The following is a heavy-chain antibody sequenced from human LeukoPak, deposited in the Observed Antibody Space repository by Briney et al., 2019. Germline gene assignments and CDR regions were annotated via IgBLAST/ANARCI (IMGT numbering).Heavy chain of an antibody. Sequence: GGSLRLSCAASGFTVSSNYMSWVRQAPGKGLEWVSVIYSGGSTYYADSVKGRFTISRDNSKNTLYLQMNSLRAEDTAVYYCARARYSSSSQPDYWGQGTLVTVSS. D-gene: IGHD6-6*01. CDR3: ARARYSSSSQPDY. V-gene: IGHV3-66*01. CDR1: GFTVSSNY. J-gene: IGHJ4*02. CDR2: IYSGGST.